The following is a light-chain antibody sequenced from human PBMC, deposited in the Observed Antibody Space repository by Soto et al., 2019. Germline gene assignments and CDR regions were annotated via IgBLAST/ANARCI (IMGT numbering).Light chain of an antibody. V-gene: IGKV1-9*01. Sequence: DIQLTQSPSFLSAAVGDRVTLTCRASQGISSFLAWYQQKPGKAPKLLISAASTLQSGVPSRLSGSGSGTEFTLTISSLQTEDFATYYCQQLNTLPYTFGQGTKLEIK. CDR2: AAS. CDR3: QQLNTLPYT. CDR1: QGISSF. J-gene: IGKJ2*01.